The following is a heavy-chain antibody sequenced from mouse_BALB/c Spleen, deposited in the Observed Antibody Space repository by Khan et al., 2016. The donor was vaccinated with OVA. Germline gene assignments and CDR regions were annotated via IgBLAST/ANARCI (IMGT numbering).Heavy chain of an antibody. CDR3: ARHIPNYGYDAYYYAMDY. V-gene: IGHV5-9-3*01. CDR1: GFTFSNYA. CDR2: ISNGGSYT. Sequence: EVELVESGGGLVRPGGSLKLSCAASGFTFSNYAMSWVRQTPEKRLEWVATISNGGSYTFYPDSMKGRFTISRDNAKNTLYLQMSSLRSEDTAIDYCARHIPNYGYDAYYYAMDYWGQGTSVTVSS. D-gene: IGHD2-2*01. J-gene: IGHJ4*01.